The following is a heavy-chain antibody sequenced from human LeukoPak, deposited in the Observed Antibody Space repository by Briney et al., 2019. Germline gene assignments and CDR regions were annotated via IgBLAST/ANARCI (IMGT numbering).Heavy chain of an antibody. CDR2: INPNSGGT. CDR3: ARVGVYYDSSAYHDY. D-gene: IGHD3-22*01. CDR1: GYTFTDYY. J-gene: IGHJ4*02. V-gene: IGHV1-2*02. Sequence: ASVKVSCKASGYTFTDYYMHWVRQAPRQGLEWMGWINPNSGGTNYAQRFQGRVTMTRDTSISTAYLELSRLRSDDTALYYCARVGVYYDSSAYHDYWGQGTLVTVSS.